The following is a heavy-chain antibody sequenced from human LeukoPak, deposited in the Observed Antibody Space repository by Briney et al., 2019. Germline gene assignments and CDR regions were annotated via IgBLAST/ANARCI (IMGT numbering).Heavy chain of an antibody. CDR3: AREVHESYCSGGSCYSSYWFDP. Sequence: GASVKVSCKASGYTFTSYDINWVRQATGQGLEWMGWISAYNGNTNYAQKLQGRVTMTTDTSTSTAYMELRSLRSDDTAVYYCAREVHESYCSGGSCYSSYWFDPWGQGTLVTVSS. CDR1: GYTFTSYD. J-gene: IGHJ5*02. D-gene: IGHD2-15*01. CDR2: ISAYNGNT. V-gene: IGHV1-18*01.